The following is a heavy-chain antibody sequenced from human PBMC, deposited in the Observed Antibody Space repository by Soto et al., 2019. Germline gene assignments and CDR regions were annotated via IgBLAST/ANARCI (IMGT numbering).Heavy chain of an antibody. CDR1: GGTFSSYA. CDR3: ARDNGNDFPNWFDP. CDR2: IIPIFGTA. D-gene: IGHD3-3*01. Sequence: SVKVSCKASGGTFSSYAISWVRQAPGQGLEWMGGIIPIFGTANYAQKFQGRVTITADESTRTAYMELSSLRSEDTAVYYCARDNGNDFPNWFDPWGQGTLVTVSS. V-gene: IGHV1-69*13. J-gene: IGHJ5*02.